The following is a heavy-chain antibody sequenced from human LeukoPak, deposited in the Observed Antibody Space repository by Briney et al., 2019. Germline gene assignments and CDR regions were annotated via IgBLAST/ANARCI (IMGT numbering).Heavy chain of an antibody. CDR2: IYYSGST. CDR3: ARGPSTYYDSSGYYH. Sequence: PSETLSLTCTVSGGSISSYYWSWIRQPPGKGLEWIGYIYYSGSTNYNPSLKSRVTISVDTSKHQFSLKLSSVTAADTAVYYCARGPSTYYDSSGYYHWGQGTLVTVSS. V-gene: IGHV4-59*01. CDR1: GGSISSYY. D-gene: IGHD3-22*01. J-gene: IGHJ4*02.